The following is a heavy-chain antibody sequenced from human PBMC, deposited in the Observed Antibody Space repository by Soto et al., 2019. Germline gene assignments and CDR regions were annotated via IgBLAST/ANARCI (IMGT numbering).Heavy chain of an antibody. J-gene: IGHJ4*02. CDR2: IDSDGSRI. V-gene: IGHV3-74*01. CDR1: GFTFSNYW. CDR3: ARSTPKLDK. Sequence: GGSLRLSCAASGFTFSNYWMHWVRQAPGKGLVWVSRIDSDGSRITYADFVKGRFTISRDNAKNTVYLHMNSLTAEDTAVYYCARSTPKLDKWGQGALVTVSS. D-gene: IGHD1-1*01.